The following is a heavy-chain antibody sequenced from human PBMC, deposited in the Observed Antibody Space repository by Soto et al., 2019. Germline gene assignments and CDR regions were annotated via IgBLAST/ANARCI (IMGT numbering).Heavy chain of an antibody. Sequence: ASVKVSCKVSGYSLTVLSMHLVRQAPGQGLEWMGWINPNSGGTNYAQKFQGWVTMTRDTSISTAYMELSRLRSDDTAVYYCARASFIAVAENWFDPWGQGTLVTVSS. J-gene: IGHJ5*02. CDR3: ARASFIAVAENWFDP. CDR2: INPNSGGT. D-gene: IGHD6-19*01. CDR1: GYSLTVLS. V-gene: IGHV1-2*04.